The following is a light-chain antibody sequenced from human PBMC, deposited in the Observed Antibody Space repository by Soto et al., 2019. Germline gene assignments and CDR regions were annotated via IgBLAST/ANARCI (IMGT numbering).Light chain of an antibody. CDR3: QVWDSSSDHVV. CDR1: SSDVGGYNY. CDR2: EVS. Sequence: QSALTQPASVSGSPGQSITISCTGTSSDVGGYNYVSWYQQHPGKAPKLMIYEVSNRPSGVSSRFSGSNSGNTATLTISRVEAGDEADYYCQVWDSSSDHVVFGGGTKVTVL. J-gene: IGLJ2*01. V-gene: IGLV2-14*01.